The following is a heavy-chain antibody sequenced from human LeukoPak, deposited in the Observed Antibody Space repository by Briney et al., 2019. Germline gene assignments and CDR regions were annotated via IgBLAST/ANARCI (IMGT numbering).Heavy chain of an antibody. D-gene: IGHD1-14*01. CDR2: IYSGGAI. CDR1: GRRIIKK. Sequence: GGSLRLSCVDLGGRRIIKKKSWVRQAPGKGLEWVSLIYSGGAIRYADSVKGRFTISRGSSKNTLFLQMNDLTVEDTARYYCARRPGNWGQGILVTVSS. CDR3: ARRPGN. J-gene: IGHJ4*02. V-gene: IGHV3-53*01.